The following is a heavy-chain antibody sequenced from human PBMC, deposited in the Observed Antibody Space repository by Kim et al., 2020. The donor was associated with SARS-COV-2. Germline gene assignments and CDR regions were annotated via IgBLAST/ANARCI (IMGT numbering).Heavy chain of an antibody. CDR2: FDGGGGAI. CDR3: AKDRRPDGKWEVDY. Sequence: GGSLRLSCAASGFTFSSYAMNWVRQAPGKGLEAVSGFDGGGGAIYYADSVKGRFTISRDNSKSTLYLQMNSLRTEDTAIYYCAKDRRPDGKWEVDYWGRGTLVTVSS. D-gene: IGHD1-26*01. CDR1: GFTFSSYA. J-gene: IGHJ4*02. V-gene: IGHV3-23*01.